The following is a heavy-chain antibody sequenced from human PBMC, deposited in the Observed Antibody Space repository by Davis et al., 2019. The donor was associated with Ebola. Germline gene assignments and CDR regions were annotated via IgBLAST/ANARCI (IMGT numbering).Heavy chain of an antibody. D-gene: IGHD3-16*01. J-gene: IGHJ4*02. V-gene: IGHV1-69*13. CDR2: IVPLIGTA. CDR1: GGTFTRHA. Sequence: AASVKVSCKASGGTFTRHAISWVRQAPGHGLEWMGGIVPLIGTANYGRNSQGRISITADESRSTVYMEVTSLISEDTALYYCTCRSPHYDNSGYDDWGQGTLVIVSS. CDR3: TCRSPHYDNSGYDD.